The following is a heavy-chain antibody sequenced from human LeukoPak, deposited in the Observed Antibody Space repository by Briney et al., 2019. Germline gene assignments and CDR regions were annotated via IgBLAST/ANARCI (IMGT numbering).Heavy chain of an antibody. D-gene: IGHD3-3*01. CDR3: ARDRVLRFLERPRGYYMDV. V-gene: IGHV3-74*01. J-gene: IGHJ6*03. CDR1: GFTFSSYW. Sequence: GGSLRLSRAASGFTFSSYWMHWVRQAPGKGLVWVSRINTDGSSTSYADSVKGRFTISRDNAKNTLYLQMNSLRAEDTAVYYCARDRVLRFLERPRGYYMDVWGKGTTVTVSS. CDR2: INTDGSST.